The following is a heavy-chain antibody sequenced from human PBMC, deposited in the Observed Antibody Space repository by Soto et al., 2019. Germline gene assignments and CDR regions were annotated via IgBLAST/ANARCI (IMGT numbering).Heavy chain of an antibody. J-gene: IGHJ5*02. CDR1: GGSVSSGSYY. CDR3: ESSAGVSRGLSTVWFDP. Sequence: SETLSLTCTVSGGSVSSGSYYWSWIRQPPGKGLEWIGYIYYSGSTNYNPSLKSRVTISVDTSKNQFSLKLSSVTAADTAVYYGESSAGVSRGLSTVWFDPRGKGTPVTVFS. CDR2: IYYSGST. V-gene: IGHV4-61*01. D-gene: IGHD2-2*01.